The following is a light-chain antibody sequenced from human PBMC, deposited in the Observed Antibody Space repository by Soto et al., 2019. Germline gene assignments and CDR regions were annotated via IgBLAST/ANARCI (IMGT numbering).Light chain of an antibody. V-gene: IGKV3-20*01. CDR2: GAS. Sequence: EIVLTQSPGTLSLSPGERATLSCRASQSVSDYLSWYQQKPGQAPRLLIYGASSRATGIPDRFSGSGSGTDFTLTISRLEPEDFAVYYCQQYGSSKITFGQGTRLEI. CDR1: QSVSDY. CDR3: QQYGSSKIT. J-gene: IGKJ5*01.